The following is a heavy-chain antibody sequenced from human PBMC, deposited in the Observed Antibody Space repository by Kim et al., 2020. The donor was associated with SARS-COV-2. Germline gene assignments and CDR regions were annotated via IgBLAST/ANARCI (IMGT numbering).Heavy chain of an antibody. D-gene: IGHD4-4*01. V-gene: IGHV7-4-1*02. Sequence: ASVKVSCKASGYTFSRYSIAWVRQAPGQGLEWMGWINTNTGNPIYAQGFTGRFVFSLDTSVSTAYLQISSLKAEDTSVYYCARDEATVTSPLDYWGQGTL. J-gene: IGHJ4*02. CDR1: GYTFSRYS. CDR3: ARDEATVTSPLDY. CDR2: INTNTGNP.